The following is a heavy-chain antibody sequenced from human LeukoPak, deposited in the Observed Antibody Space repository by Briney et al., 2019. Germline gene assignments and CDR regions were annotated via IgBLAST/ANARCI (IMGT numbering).Heavy chain of an antibody. Sequence: PSETLSLTCTVSGGSISSGGYYWSWIRQPPGKGLEWIGYIYYSGSTNYNPSLKSRVTISVDTSKNQFSLKLSSVTAADTAVYYCARVGYSSSWYTRDYYYGMDVWGQGTTVTVSS. CDR2: IYYSGST. CDR3: ARVGYSSSWYTRDYYYGMDV. D-gene: IGHD6-13*01. CDR1: GGSISSGGYY. J-gene: IGHJ6*02. V-gene: IGHV4-61*08.